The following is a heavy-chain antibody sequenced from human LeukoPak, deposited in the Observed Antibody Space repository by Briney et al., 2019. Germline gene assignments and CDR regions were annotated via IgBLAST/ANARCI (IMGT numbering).Heavy chain of an antibody. CDR1: GFTFSNYG. D-gene: IGHD5-18*01. V-gene: IGHV3-23*01. CDR3: AKGRGYSYGFIYFDY. J-gene: IGHJ4*02. CDR2: ITSGGST. Sequence: GGSLRLSCAASGFTFSNYGMTWVRQAPGKGLEWVSSITSGGSTSYADSVKGRFTISRDNSKNTLFLQMNSLRGEDTAVYYCAKGRGYSYGFIYFDYWGQGTLVTVSS.